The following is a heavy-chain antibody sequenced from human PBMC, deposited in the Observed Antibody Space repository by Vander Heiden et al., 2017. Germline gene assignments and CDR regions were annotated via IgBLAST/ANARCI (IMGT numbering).Heavy chain of an antibody. CDR2: STFDGTSK. CDR1: GFTYSSYG. V-gene: IGHV3-30*18. J-gene: IGHJ6*02. CDR3: ANSQGYYYGMDV. Sequence: QVPLVESGGGVVQPGGSLRLSCGASGFTYSSYGMHWARQFPGKGLEWVAVSTFDGTSKYHADAVEGRFTISRDNSKNTLYLQMNSLRIEDTAVYYCANSQGYYYGMDVWGQGTTVTVSS.